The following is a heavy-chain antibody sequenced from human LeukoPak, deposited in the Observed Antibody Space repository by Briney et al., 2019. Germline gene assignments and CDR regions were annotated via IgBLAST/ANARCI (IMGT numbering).Heavy chain of an antibody. CDR3: ARDGVGYGDYEFYYYYYYGMDV. J-gene: IGHJ6*02. D-gene: IGHD4-17*01. CDR1: GFTFSDYY. Sequence: GGSLRLSCASSGFTFSDYYMSWIRQAPGKGLEWVSYISSSGSTIYYADSVKDRLTIPRDNAKNSLYLQRNSLRAEDTAVYYCARDGVGYGDYEFYYYYYYGMDVWGQGTTVTVSS. V-gene: IGHV3-11*01. CDR2: ISSSGSTI.